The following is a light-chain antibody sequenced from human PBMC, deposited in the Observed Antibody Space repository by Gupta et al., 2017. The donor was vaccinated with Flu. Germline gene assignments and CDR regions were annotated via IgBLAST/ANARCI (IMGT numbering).Light chain of an antibody. J-gene: IGLJ1*01. CDR2: DVS. V-gene: IGLV2-14*04. CDR1: SSDVGGYNS. Sequence: SITISCTGTSSDVGGYNSVSWYQQHPGKAPKLMIYDVSKRPSGVSNRFSGSKSGNTASLTISGLQAEDEADYYCSSYTSSSTQVFGTGTKVTVL. CDR3: SSYTSSSTQV.